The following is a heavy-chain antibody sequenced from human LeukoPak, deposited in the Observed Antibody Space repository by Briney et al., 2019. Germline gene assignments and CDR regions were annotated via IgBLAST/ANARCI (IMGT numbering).Heavy chain of an antibody. J-gene: IGHJ4*02. V-gene: IGHV1-69*05. CDR1: GCTFSSYA. CDR3: ARGESVAGTQDYFDY. Sequence: ASVKVSCKASGCTFSSYAISWVRQAPGQGLEWMGRIIPIFGTANYAQKFQGRVTITTDESTSTAYMELSSLRTEDTAVYYCARGESVAGTQDYFDYWGQGTLVTVSS. CDR2: IIPIFGTA. D-gene: IGHD6-19*01.